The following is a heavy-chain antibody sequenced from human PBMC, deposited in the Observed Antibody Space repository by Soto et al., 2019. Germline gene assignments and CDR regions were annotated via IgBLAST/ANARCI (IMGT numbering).Heavy chain of an antibody. Sequence: PGGSLRLSCAASGFTFSSYAMSWVRQAPGKGLEWVSAISGSGGSTYYADSVKGRFTISRDNSKNTLYLQMNSLIAEDTSVYYCARDRDVLLWFGDRYYGMDVWGQGTTVTVSS. D-gene: IGHD3-10*01. CDR1: GFTFSSYA. CDR2: ISGSGGST. CDR3: ARDRDVLLWFGDRYYGMDV. V-gene: IGHV3-23*01. J-gene: IGHJ6*02.